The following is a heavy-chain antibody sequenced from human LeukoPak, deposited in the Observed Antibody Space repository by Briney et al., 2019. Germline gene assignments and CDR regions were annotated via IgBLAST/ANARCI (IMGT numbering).Heavy chain of an antibody. D-gene: IGHD6-19*01. J-gene: IGHJ4*02. V-gene: IGHV3-21*01. CDR1: GFTFSSYD. Sequence: GGSLRLSCAVSGFTFSSYDMNWVRQAPGKGLEWVSSISSSSNYIHYADSVKGRFTISRDNAKNSLYLQMNSLRAEDTAVYFCARGTLGAWGWWGQGTLVTVS. CDR2: ISSSSNYI. CDR3: ARGTLGAWGW.